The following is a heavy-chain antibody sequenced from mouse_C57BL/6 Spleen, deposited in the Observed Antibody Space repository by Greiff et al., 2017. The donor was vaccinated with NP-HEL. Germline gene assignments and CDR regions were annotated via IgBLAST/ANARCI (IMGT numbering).Heavy chain of an antibody. D-gene: IGHD2-4*01. CDR1: GYAFSSSW. Sequence: VQLQESGPELVKPGASVKISCKASGYAFSSSWMNWVKQRPGKGLEWIGRIYPGDGDTNYNGKFKGKATLTADKSSSTAYMQLSSLTSEDSAVYFCARGGYYYDYEGWFAYWGQGTLVTVSA. J-gene: IGHJ3*01. CDR2: IYPGDGDT. V-gene: IGHV1-82*01. CDR3: ARGGYYYDYEGWFAY.